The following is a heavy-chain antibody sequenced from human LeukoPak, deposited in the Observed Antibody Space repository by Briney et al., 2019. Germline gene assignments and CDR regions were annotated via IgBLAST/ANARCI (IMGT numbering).Heavy chain of an antibody. Sequence: SETLSLTCAVYGGSFSGYYWSWIRQPPGKGLEWIGEINHSGSTNYNPSLKSRVTISVDTSKNQFFLKLSSVTAADTAVYYCARPSWGSSWYNYWGQGTLVTVSS. CDR2: INHSGST. CDR3: ARPSWGSSWYNY. CDR1: GGSFSGYY. D-gene: IGHD6-13*01. J-gene: IGHJ4*02. V-gene: IGHV4-34*01.